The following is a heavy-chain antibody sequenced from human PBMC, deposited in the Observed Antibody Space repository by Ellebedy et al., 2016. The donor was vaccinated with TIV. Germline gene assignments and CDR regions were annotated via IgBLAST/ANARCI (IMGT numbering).Heavy chain of an antibody. D-gene: IGHD3-16*02. CDR2: IYTSGST. CDR1: GGSISSSSYY. CDR3: ARARWWFDP. V-gene: IGHV4-61*02. J-gene: IGHJ5*02. Sequence: SETLSLTCTVSGGSISSSSYYWSWIRQPAGKGLEWIGRIYTSGSTNYNPSLKSRVTISVDTSKNQFSLKLSSVTAADTAVYYCARARWWFDPWGQGTLVTVSS.